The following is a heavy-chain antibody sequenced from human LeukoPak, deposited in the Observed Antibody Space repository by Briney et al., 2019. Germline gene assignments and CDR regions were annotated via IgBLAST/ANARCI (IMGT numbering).Heavy chain of an antibody. V-gene: IGHV3-7*01. CDR3: AKGGHADYGDYSHLWYFDL. CDR2: INQAGSEQ. J-gene: IGHJ2*01. Sequence: QTGGSLRLSCAASGFTFSNYWMTWVRQAPGMGLEWMANINQAGSEQYYVDSVKGRFTISRDNSKNTLYLQMNSLRAEDTAVYYCAKGGHADYGDYSHLWYFDLWGRGTLVTVSS. CDR1: GFTFSNYW. D-gene: IGHD4-17*01.